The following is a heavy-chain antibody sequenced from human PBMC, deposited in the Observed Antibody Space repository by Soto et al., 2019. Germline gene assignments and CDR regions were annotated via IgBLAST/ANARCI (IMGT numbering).Heavy chain of an antibody. CDR3: AREGAAAEFDY. CDR2: VFNSGST. CDR1: GGSISSYY. D-gene: IGHD6-13*01. Sequence: SETLSLTCTVSGGSISSYYWSWIRQPPGKGLEWIGTVFNSGSTNYNPSLKSRVTISVDTSKKQFSLKVSSATAADTAVYYCAREGAAAEFDYWGLGTLVTVSS. V-gene: IGHV4-59*01. J-gene: IGHJ4*02.